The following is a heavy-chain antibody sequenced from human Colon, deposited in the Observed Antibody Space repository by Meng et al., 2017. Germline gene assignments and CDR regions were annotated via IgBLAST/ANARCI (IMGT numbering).Heavy chain of an antibody. Sequence: GESLKISCAASGFTFSSYEMNWVRQAPGKGLEWVSYISRSGSTIYYADSVKGRFTISRDNAKNSLYLQMNSLRSEDTAVYYCARDKRVELDGYNSLFDYWGQGTLSPSPQ. V-gene: IGHV3-48*03. CDR2: ISRSGSTI. CDR3: ARDKRVELDGYNSLFDY. J-gene: IGHJ4*02. CDR1: GFTFSSYE. D-gene: IGHD5-24*01.